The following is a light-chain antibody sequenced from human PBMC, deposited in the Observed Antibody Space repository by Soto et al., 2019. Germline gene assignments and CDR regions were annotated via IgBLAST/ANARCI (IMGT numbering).Light chain of an antibody. Sequence: QSALTQPRSVSGSPGQSVTISCTGTSSDVGGYKYVSWYQQHPGRAPKLMIYDVSKRPSGVPDRFSGSKSGNTASLTISGLQAEDEADYYCCAYAGSHTWVFGGGTKVTVL. V-gene: IGLV2-11*01. CDR1: SSDVGGYKY. J-gene: IGLJ3*02. CDR3: CAYAGSHTWV. CDR2: DVS.